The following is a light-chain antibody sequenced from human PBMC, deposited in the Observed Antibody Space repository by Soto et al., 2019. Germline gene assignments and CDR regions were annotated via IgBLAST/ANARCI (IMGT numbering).Light chain of an antibody. CDR1: SSNIGSNY. Sequence: QSALTQPPSASGTPGQRVTISCSGSSSNIGSNYVYWYQQLPGTAPKLLIYRNNQRPSGVPDRFSGSKSGTSASLAISGLRSEDEADYYCAAWDDSLSGPVYVFGTGTKATVL. V-gene: IGLV1-47*01. CDR2: RNN. J-gene: IGLJ1*01. CDR3: AAWDDSLSGPVYV.